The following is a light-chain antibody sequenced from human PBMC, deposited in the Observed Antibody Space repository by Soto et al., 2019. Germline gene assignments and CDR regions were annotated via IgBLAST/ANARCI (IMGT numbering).Light chain of an antibody. CDR3: CSYAGSSTFPYV. Sequence: QSALTQPASVSGSPGQSITISCTGTSSDVGSYNLVSWYQHHPGKAPKLMIYEVSKRPSGVSNRFSGSKSGNTASLTISGLRAEDEADYYCCSYAGSSTFPYVFGTGTKLTVL. V-gene: IGLV2-23*02. CDR2: EVS. J-gene: IGLJ1*01. CDR1: SSDVGSYNL.